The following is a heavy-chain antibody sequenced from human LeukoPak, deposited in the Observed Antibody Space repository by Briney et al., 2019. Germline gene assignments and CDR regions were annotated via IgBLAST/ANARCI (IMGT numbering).Heavy chain of an antibody. D-gene: IGHD3-16*01. CDR1: GYTFTDYY. Sequence: ASVKVSCKASGYTFTDYYMHWVRQAPGQGLEWMGWINPDTGGTNYPQKFQGRVTMTRDTSISTAYMHLSSLGSDDTAVYYCASGAIGGGAFDIWGQGTMVTVSS. J-gene: IGHJ3*02. V-gene: IGHV1-2*02. CDR2: INPDTGGT. CDR3: ASGAIGGGAFDI.